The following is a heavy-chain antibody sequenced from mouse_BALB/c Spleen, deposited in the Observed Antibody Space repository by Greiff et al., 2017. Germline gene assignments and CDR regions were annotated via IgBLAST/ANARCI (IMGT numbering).Heavy chain of an antibody. Sequence: EVNLVESGGGLVQPGGSRKLSCAASGFTFSSFGMHWVRQAPEKGLEWVAYISSGSSTIYYADTVKGRFTISRDNPKNTLFLQMTSLRSEDTAMYYCARSAAYYGNGDYYAMDYWGQGTSVTVSS. V-gene: IGHV5-17*02. CDR2: ISSGSSTI. CDR1: GFTFSSFG. D-gene: IGHD2-10*01. CDR3: ARSAAYYGNGDYYAMDY. J-gene: IGHJ4*01.